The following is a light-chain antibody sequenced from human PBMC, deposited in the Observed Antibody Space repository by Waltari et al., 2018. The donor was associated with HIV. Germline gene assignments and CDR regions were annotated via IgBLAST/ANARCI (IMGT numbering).Light chain of an antibody. CDR3: AAYAGNNIVI. Sequence: QSALTQPPSASGSPGQSVTVSCTGTSSDIGYFNYVSWYQQHPGKAPKLLIYDVNKRPSVVPDRFSAAKAGATASRTVSGLLAEDEADYYCAAYAGNNIVIFGGGTKVTV. V-gene: IGLV2-8*01. CDR1: SSDIGYFNY. CDR2: DVN. J-gene: IGLJ2*01.